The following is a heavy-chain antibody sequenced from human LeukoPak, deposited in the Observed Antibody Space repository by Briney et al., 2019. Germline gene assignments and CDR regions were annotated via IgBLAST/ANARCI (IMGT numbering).Heavy chain of an antibody. V-gene: IGHV4-34*01. CDR2: ISHSGST. CDR1: GGSFSGYY. CDR3: ARSLDFWSGYSASHAFDI. J-gene: IGHJ3*02. D-gene: IGHD3-3*01. Sequence: PSETLSLTCAVYGGSFSGYYWSWIRQPPGKGLEWIGEISHSGSTNYNPSLKSRVTISVDTSKNQFSLKLSSVTAADTAVYYCARSLDFWSGYSASHAFDIWGQGTMVTVSS.